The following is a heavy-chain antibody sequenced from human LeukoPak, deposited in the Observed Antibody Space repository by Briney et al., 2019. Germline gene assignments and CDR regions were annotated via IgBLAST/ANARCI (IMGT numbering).Heavy chain of an antibody. D-gene: IGHD3-3*01. CDR2: MNPNSGNT. CDR3: ARRGVLRFLEWAKGCCYYMDV. CDR1: GYTFTSYD. Sequence: ASVKVSCKASGYTFTSYDINWVRQATGQGLEWMGWMNPNSGNTGYAQKFQGRVTMTRNTSISTAYMELSSLRSEDTAVYYCARRGVLRFLEWAKGCCYYMDVWGKGTTVTVSS. J-gene: IGHJ6*03. V-gene: IGHV1-8*01.